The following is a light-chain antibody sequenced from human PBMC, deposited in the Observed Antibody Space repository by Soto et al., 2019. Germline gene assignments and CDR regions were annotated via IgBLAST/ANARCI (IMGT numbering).Light chain of an antibody. CDR3: QQYDLYSA. CDR2: TAS. J-gene: IGKJ1*01. V-gene: IGKV1-5*03. CDR1: QNIKSH. Sequence: DIQMTQSPSTLSASVGDRVTITCRASQNIKSHLAWYQQKPGKAPKLLIYTASSLQSGVPSRFSGSGSGTEFTLTISSLQTDDFATFYCQQYDLYSAFGQGTKVEIK.